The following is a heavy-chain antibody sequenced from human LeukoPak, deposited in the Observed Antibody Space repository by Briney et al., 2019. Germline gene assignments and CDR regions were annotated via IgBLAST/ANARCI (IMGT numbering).Heavy chain of an antibody. CDR2: ISYDGSNK. CDR1: GFTFSSYA. D-gene: IGHD5-18*01. V-gene: IGHV3-30-3*01. Sequence: GGSLRLSCAASGFTFSSYAMHWVRQAPGKGLEWVAVISYDGSNKYYADSVKGRFTISRDNSKNTLYLQMNSLRAEDTAVYYCARDTAMVGHDAFDIWGQGTTVTVSS. J-gene: IGHJ3*02. CDR3: ARDTAMVGHDAFDI.